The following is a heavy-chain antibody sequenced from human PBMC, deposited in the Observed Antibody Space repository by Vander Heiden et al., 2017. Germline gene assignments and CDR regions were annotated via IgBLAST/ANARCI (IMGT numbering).Heavy chain of an antibody. D-gene: IGHD6-19*01. CDR1: GFTFSSYD. CDR2: IGTAGDT. CDR3: ARNGKEWLSTAGHFDL. V-gene: IGHV3-13*01. Sequence: EVQLVESGGGLVQPGGSLRLSCPASGFTFSSYDLHWVRQVTGKGLEWVSAIGTAGDTYYPSSVKGRFTISRENDKKNVYLQMNSLRAGDTAVYYCARNGKEWLSTAGHFDLWGRGTLVIVSS. J-gene: IGHJ2*01.